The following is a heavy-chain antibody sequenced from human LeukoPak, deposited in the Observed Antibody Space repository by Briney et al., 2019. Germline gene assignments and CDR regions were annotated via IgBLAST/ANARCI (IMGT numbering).Heavy chain of an antibody. CDR1: GFTFSSYA. D-gene: IGHD4-23*01. J-gene: IGHJ4*02. CDR2: ISYDGSNK. Sequence: QPGGSLSLSCAASGFTFSSYAMHWVRQAPGKGLEWVAVISYDGSNKYYADSVKGRFSISRDNGKNTLFLQMNSLRAEDAAVYYCVRGNDYGGPHYWGQGTLVTVSS. CDR3: VRGNDYGGPHY. V-gene: IGHV3-30*04.